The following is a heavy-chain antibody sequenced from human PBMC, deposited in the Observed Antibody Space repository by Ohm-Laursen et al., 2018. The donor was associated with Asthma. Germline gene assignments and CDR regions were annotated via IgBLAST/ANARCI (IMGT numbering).Heavy chain of an antibody. J-gene: IGHJ3*02. D-gene: IGHD3-22*01. CDR2: IYYSGST. Sequence: TLSLTCSVSGGSISSYYWSWIRQPPGKGLEWIGYIYYSGSTNYNPSLKSRVTISVDTSKNQFSLKLSSVTAADTAVYYCARSYYDSSGYYYVEAFDIWGQGTMVTVSS. V-gene: IGHV4-59*01. CDR3: ARSYYDSSGYYYVEAFDI. CDR1: GGSISSYY.